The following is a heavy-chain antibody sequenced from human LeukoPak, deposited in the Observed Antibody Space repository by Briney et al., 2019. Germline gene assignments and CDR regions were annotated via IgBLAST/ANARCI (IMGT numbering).Heavy chain of an antibody. CDR2: INHSGST. V-gene: IGHV4-34*01. J-gene: IGHJ4*02. Sequence: PSETLSLTCAVYGGSFSGYYWSWIRQPPGKGLEWIGEINHSGSTNYNPSLKSRVTISVDTSKNQFSLKLSSVTAADTAVYYCAREARSGSYFEDYWGQGTLVTVSS. D-gene: IGHD3-10*01. CDR3: AREARSGSYFEDY. CDR1: GGSFSGYY.